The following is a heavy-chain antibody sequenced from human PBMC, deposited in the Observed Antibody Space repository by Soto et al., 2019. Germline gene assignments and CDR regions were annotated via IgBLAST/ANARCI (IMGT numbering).Heavy chain of an antibody. J-gene: IGHJ5*02. CDR3: ARETLSLSGSYYKNWFDP. CDR1: GGSINYYS. V-gene: IGHV4-59*01. D-gene: IGHD3-10*01. CDR2: IYYSGST. Sequence: TSETLSLTCTVSGGSINYYSWSWIRQPPGKGLEYIGYIYYSGSTNYNPSLKSRVTISVDTSKNQFSLKLSSVTAADTAVYYCARETLSLSGSYYKNWFDPWGQGTLVTVSS.